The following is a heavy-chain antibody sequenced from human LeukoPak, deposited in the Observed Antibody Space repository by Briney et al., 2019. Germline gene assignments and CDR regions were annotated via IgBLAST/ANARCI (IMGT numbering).Heavy chain of an antibody. D-gene: IGHD6-19*01. CDR2: ISYDGSNK. J-gene: IGHJ4*02. CDR3: ARDSARWLAFDY. CDR1: GFTFSSYA. V-gene: IGHV3-30-3*01. Sequence: EGSLRLSCAASGFTFSSYAMHWVRQAPGKGLEWVAVISYDGSNKYYADSVKGRFTISRDNSKNTLYLQMNSLRAEDTAVYYCARDSARWLAFDYWGQGTLVTVSS.